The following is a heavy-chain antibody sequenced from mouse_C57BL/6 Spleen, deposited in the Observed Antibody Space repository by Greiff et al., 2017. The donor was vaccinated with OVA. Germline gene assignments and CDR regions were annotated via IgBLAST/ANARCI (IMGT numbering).Heavy chain of an antibody. V-gene: IGHV14-2*01. CDR3: ALYYYGSSYFDY. CDR1: GFNIKDYY. J-gene: IGHJ2*01. CDR2: IDPEDGET. D-gene: IGHD1-1*01. Sequence: EVQLKESGAELVKPGASVKLSCTASGFNIKDYYMHWVKQRTEQGLEWIGRIDPEDGETKYAPKFQGKATITADTSSNTAYLQLSSLTSEDTAAYYCALYYYGSSYFDYWGQGTTLTVSS.